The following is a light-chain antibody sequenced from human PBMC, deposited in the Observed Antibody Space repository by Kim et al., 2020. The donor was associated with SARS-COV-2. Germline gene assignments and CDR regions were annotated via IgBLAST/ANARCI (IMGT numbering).Light chain of an antibody. J-gene: IGKJ1*01. CDR1: QSVSSNY. CDR2: GAS. V-gene: IGKV3-20*01. Sequence: EIVLTQSPGTLSLSPGERATLSCRASQSVSSNYLAWYQQKPGQAPRLLIYGASSRATGIPDRFSGSGSGTDFTLTISRLEPEDFAVYYCQQYGSSPWTFDQGTKVDIK. CDR3: QQYGSSPWT.